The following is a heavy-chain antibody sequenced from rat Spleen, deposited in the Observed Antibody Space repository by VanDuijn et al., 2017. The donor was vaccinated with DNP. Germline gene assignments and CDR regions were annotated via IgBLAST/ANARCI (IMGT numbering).Heavy chain of an antibody. CDR1: GFTFSDYA. D-gene: IGHD1-4*01. CDR2: ISTGGGNI. CDR3: ASHTRVGAALDA. Sequence: EVQLVESGGGLVQPGRSLKLSCAASGFTFSDYAMAWVLQAPTRGLEWVAAISTGGGNIYYRDSVKGRFTISRDNAKSTLYLQMDSLGSEDTATYYCASHTRVGAALDAWGQGTSVTVSS. J-gene: IGHJ4*01. V-gene: IGHV5S23*01.